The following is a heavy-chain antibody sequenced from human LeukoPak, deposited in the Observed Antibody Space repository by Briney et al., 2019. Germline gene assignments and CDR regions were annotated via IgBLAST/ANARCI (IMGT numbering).Heavy chain of an antibody. D-gene: IGHD4-17*01. CDR2: ISWNSGSI. V-gene: IGHV3-9*01. CDR1: GFTFDDYA. J-gene: IGHJ6*03. Sequence: GGSLRLSCAASGFTFDDYAMHWVRQAPGKGLEWVSGISWNSGSIGYADSVKGRFTISRDNAKNSLYLQVNSLRAEDTAVYYCARVPATVTTFYYYYYYMDVWGKGTTVTVSS. CDR3: ARVPATVTTFYYYYYYMDV.